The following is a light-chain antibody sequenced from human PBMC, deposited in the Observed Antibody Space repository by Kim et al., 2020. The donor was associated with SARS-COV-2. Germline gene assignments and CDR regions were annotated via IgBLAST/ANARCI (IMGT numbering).Light chain of an antibody. Sequence: SYELTQPPSGSVAPGKTARITCGGENIGSKSVHWYQQKPGQAPVLVIYYDSDRPSGIPDRFSGSNSGNTATLTISRVEAGDEADYYCQVCDSNDNHQVCGGGTQLTVL. CDR3: QVCDSNDNHQV. CDR1: NIGSKS. CDR2: YDS. V-gene: IGLV3-21*04. J-gene: IGLJ3*02.